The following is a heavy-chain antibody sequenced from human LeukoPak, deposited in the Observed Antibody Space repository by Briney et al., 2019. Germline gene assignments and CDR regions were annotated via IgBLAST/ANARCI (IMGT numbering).Heavy chain of an antibody. V-gene: IGHV3-74*01. J-gene: IGHJ4*02. CDR2: INSDGSST. Sequence: GGSLRLSCAASGFTFSSYWMHWVRQAPGKGLVWVSRINSDGSSTSYADSVKGRFTISRDNAKNTLYLQMNSLRAEDTAVYYCARAADSSGYYDYWGQGTLSPSPQ. D-gene: IGHD3-22*01. CDR3: ARAADSSGYYDY. CDR1: GFTFSSYW.